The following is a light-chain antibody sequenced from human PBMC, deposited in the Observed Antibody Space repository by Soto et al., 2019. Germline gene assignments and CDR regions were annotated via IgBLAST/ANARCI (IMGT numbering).Light chain of an antibody. CDR1: QGIRSY. J-gene: IGKJ4*01. CDR2: AAS. Sequence: AIRMNQSLSSFSSSTGDRVTITCRASQGIRSYLAWYQQKPGKAPKLLIYAASTRAPGVPARFSGSGSGTDFTLTINSIEPEDVAVYYCQQRSYIFTFGGGTKVDIK. CDR3: QQRSYIFT. V-gene: IGKV1-8*01.